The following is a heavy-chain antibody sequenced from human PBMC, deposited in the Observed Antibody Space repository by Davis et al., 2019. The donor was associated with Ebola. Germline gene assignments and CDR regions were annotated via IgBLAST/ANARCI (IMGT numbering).Heavy chain of an antibody. CDR1: GLTFNNYA. CDR2: ISGDGTST. D-gene: IGHD2-2*01. V-gene: IGHV3-23*01. Sequence: GGSLRLSCAASGLTFNNYAMTWVRQAPGKGLEWVSAISGDGTSTYCADSVKGRFTVSRDNSKNTVFLQMNSLRADDTAVYYCARDRHCVSTSCYGVEWFDPWGQGTLVTVSP. J-gene: IGHJ5*02. CDR3: ARDRHCVSTSCYGVEWFDP.